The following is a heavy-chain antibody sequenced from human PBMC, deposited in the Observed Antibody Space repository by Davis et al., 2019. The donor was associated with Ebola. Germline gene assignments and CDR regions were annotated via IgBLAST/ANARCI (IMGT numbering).Heavy chain of an antibody. Sequence: SEPLSPTFAVHGASLSGYYWSCIRQPPVKGLEWIGEINHSGSTNYNPSLKRRVTISVDTSKNQFSLKLSSVTAADTAVYYCARSTHLFRSWHYWGQGTLVTVSS. CDR2: INHSGST. CDR1: GASLSGYY. V-gene: IGHV4-34*01. J-gene: IGHJ4*02. D-gene: IGHD3-3*01. CDR3: ARSTHLFRSWHY.